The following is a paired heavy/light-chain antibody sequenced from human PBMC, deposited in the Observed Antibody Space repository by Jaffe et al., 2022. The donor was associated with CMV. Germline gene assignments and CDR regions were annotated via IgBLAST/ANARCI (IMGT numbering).Light chain of an antibody. CDR1: SSNIGNNY. Sequence: QSVLTQPPSVSAAPGQKVTISCSGSSSNIGNNYVSWYQQLPGTAPKLLIYENNKRPSGIPDRFSGSKSGTSATLGITGLQTGDEADYYCGTWDSSLSAEWVFGGGTKLTVL. CDR2: ENN. V-gene: IGLV1-51*02. J-gene: IGLJ3*02. CDR3: GTWDSSLSAEWV.
Heavy chain of an antibody. D-gene: IGHD3-3*01. J-gene: IGHJ6*02. CDR3: ARRLGGFWSGFGIYYYGMDV. Sequence: QLQLQESGPGLVKPSETLSLTCTVSGGSISSSSYYWGWIRQPPGKGLEWIGSIYYSGSTYYNPSLKSRVTISVDTSKNQFSLKLSSVTAADTAVYYCARRLGGFWSGFGIYYYGMDVWGQGTTVTVSS. CDR1: GGSISSSSYY. CDR2: IYYSGST. V-gene: IGHV4-39*01.